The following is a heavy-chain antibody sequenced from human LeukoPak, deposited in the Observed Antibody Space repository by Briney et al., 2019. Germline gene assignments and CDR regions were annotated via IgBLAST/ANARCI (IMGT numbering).Heavy chain of an antibody. CDR3: AKSDVLRFLEKFDY. J-gene: IGHJ4*02. CDR2: ISGSGGST. Sequence: GGSLRLSCAASGFTFSSYAMSWVRQAPGEGLEWVSAISGSGGSTYYADSVKGRFTISRDNSKNTLYLQMNSLRAEDTAVYYCAKSDVLRFLEKFDYWGQGTLVTVSS. D-gene: IGHD3-3*01. CDR1: GFTFSSYA. V-gene: IGHV3-23*01.